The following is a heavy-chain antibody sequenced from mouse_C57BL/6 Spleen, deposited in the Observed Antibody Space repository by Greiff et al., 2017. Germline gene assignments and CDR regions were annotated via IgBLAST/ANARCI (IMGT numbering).Heavy chain of an antibody. CDR1: GFNIKNTY. CDR2: IDPANGNT. V-gene: IGHV14-3*01. CDR3: AREAFYYDYPYAMDY. D-gene: IGHD2-4*01. J-gene: IGHJ4*01. Sequence: VQLKESVAELVRPGASVKLSCTASGFNIKNTYMHWVKQRPEQGLEWIGRIDPANGNTKYAPKFQGKATITADTSSNTAYLQLSSLTSADTAIYYCAREAFYYDYPYAMDYWGQGTSVTVSS.